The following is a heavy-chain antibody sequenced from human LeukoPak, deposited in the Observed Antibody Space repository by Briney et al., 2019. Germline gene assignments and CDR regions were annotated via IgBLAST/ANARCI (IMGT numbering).Heavy chain of an antibody. Sequence: ASVKVSCKASGYTFTGYYMHWVRQAPGQGLEWMGWINPNSGGTNYAQKFQGRVTMTRDTSISTAYMELSRLRSDDTAVYYCARGIGQWLVRAQGYYFDYWGQGTLLTVSS. V-gene: IGHV1-2*02. J-gene: IGHJ4*02. D-gene: IGHD6-19*01. CDR2: INPNSGGT. CDR3: ARGIGQWLVRAQGYYFDY. CDR1: GYTFTGYY.